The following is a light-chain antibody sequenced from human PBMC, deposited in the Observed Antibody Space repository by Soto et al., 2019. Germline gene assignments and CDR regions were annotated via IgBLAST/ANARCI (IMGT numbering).Light chain of an antibody. CDR2: KAS. CDR3: QHYNSYSEA. V-gene: IGKV1-5*03. J-gene: IGKJ1*01. CDR1: QTISSW. Sequence: DVQVTQCESTLSASVGDRVAMACRASQTISSWLAWYQQKPGKAPKLLIYKASTLKSGVPSRFSGSGSGTEFTLTISSLQPDDFATYYWQHYNSYSEAFGQGTKVDIK.